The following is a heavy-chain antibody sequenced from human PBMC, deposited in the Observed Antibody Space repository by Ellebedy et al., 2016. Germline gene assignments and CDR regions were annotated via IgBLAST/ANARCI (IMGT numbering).Heavy chain of an antibody. V-gene: IGHV3-23*01. CDR1: GFTFSSYA. CDR2: ISGSGGST. CDR3: AKGQRWLRYKYYFDY. J-gene: IGHJ4*02. D-gene: IGHD5-24*01. Sequence: GGSLRLXXAASGFTFSSYAMSWVRQAPGKGLEWVSAISGSGGSTYYADSVKGRFTISRDNSKNTLYLQMNSLRAEDTAVYYCAKGQRWLRYKYYFDYWGQGTLVTVSS.